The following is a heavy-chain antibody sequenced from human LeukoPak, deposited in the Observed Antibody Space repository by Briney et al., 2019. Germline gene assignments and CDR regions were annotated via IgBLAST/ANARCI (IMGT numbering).Heavy chain of an antibody. Sequence: SGGSLRLSCSASGLTVTNAWMNWVRQAPGEGLEWVSTISGGGRSTDYADSVKGQFTISRDNSKNTLYLQMNSLRAEDTAVYYCARERYFDYWGQGTLVTVSS. V-gene: IGHV3-23*01. CDR1: GLTVTNAW. J-gene: IGHJ4*02. CDR2: ISGGGRST. CDR3: ARERYFDY.